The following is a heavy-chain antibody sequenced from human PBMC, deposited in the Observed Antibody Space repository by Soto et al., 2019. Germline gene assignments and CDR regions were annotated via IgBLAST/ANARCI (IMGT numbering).Heavy chain of an antibody. J-gene: IGHJ6*02. V-gene: IGHV4-30-4*01. CDR1: GGSVNTGDNY. CDR3: ATDPLDGMDV. CDR2: IYHTGNT. Sequence: HVQLHQSGPRLVKPSQTLSLECSVIGGSVNTGDNYWSWVRQSPGRGLEWIGYIYHTGNTFYNPALENRVTMSVDASKNQFSLTLTSVTAADTAVHFCATDPLDGMDVWGQGTNVTVSS.